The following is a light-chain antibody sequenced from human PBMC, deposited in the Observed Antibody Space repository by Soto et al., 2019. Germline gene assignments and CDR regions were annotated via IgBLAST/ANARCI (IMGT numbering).Light chain of an antibody. V-gene: IGKV1-27*01. CDR3: QNYKSAPFT. CDR1: RAIGYY. Sequence: DIKLTQSPPSLSESVGDSVTIICRASRAIGYYLAWYQQRPGKVPKLLVYAASTLQSGVPTRFIGGGSGTDFSLTINSLQPEDFGTYYCQNYKSAPFTFGPGTKVDL. J-gene: IGKJ3*01. CDR2: AAS.